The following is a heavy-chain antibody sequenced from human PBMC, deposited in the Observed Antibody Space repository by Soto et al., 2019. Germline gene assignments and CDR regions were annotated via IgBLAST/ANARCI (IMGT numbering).Heavy chain of an antibody. Sequence: QITLKESGPTLVKPTQTLTLTCTFSGFSLSTTGVGVGWIRQPPGKALDWLALIYWDDDKRYSPSLKSRLTIPKNTTKTQGALKLTNMDRINPATYYCVHPTPVTTGGDYGGQETLFPVSS. CDR2: IYWDDDK. D-gene: IGHD4-17*01. CDR1: GFSLSTTGVG. V-gene: IGHV2-5*02. CDR3: VHPTPVTTGGDY. J-gene: IGHJ4*02.